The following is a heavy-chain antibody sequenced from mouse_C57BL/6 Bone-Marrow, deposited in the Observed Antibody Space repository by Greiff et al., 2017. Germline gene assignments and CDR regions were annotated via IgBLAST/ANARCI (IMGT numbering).Heavy chain of an antibody. D-gene: IGHD2-1*01. V-gene: IGHV1-81*01. CDR1: GYTFTSYG. CDR2: IYPRSGNT. Sequence: QVQLQQSGAELARPGASVKLSCKASGYTFTSYGISWVKQRTGQGLEWIGEIYPRSGNTYYNEKFKGKATLTADKSSSTAYMQLRSLTSEDSAVCFCARSSYYGSKGDYWGQGTTLTVSS. J-gene: IGHJ2*01. CDR3: ARSSYYGSKGDY.